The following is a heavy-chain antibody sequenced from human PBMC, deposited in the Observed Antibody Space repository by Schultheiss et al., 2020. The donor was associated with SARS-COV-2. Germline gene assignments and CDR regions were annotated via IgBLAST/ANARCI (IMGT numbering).Heavy chain of an antibody. CDR3: ASLSGSYYDYYYGMDV. CDR2: MNPNSGNT. Sequence: ASVKVSCKASGYTFTSYDINWVRQATGQGPEWMGWMNPNSGNTGYAQKFQGRVTMTRNTSISTAYMELSSLRSEDTAVYYCASLSGSYYDYYYGMDVWGQGTTVTVSS. D-gene: IGHD1-26*01. CDR1: GYTFTSYD. J-gene: IGHJ6*02. V-gene: IGHV1-8*02.